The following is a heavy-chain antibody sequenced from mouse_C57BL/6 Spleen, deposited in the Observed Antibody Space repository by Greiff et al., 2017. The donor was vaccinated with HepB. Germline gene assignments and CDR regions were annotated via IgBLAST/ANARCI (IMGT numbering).Heavy chain of an antibody. D-gene: IGHD1-1*01. CDR3: AIEAYGSSSKKFAY. V-gene: IGHV1-4*01. Sequence: QVQLQQSGAELARPGASVKMSCKATGYTFTSYTKHWVKQRPGQGMEWIGYITPSRGYTKYNQKIKDKATLTAYKSSSTAYMKLSSLTYEDAAVYYCAIEAYGSSSKKFAYWGQGTLVTVSA. CDR1: GYTFTSYT. J-gene: IGHJ3*01. CDR2: ITPSRGYT.